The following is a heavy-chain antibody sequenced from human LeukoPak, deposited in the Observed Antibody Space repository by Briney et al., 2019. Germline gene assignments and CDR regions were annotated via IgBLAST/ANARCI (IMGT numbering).Heavy chain of an antibody. D-gene: IGHD1-7*01. J-gene: IGHJ4*02. V-gene: IGHV4-59*12. Sequence: SETLSLTCTVSGGSISSYYWSWIRQPPGKGLEWIGYIYYSGSTNYNPSLKSRVTMSVDTSKNQFSLKLSSVTAADTAVYYCARFRLEVRGFDYWGQGTLVTVSS. CDR1: GGSISSYY. CDR2: IYYSGST. CDR3: ARFRLEVRGFDY.